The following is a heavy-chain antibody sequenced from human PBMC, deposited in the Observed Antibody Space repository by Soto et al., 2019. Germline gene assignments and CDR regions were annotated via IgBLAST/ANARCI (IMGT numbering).Heavy chain of an antibody. D-gene: IGHD6-6*01. CDR1: GFTFSSYA. Sequence: GGSLRLSCAASGFTFSSYAMSWVRQAPGKGLEWVSAISGSGGSTYYADSVKGRFTISRDNSKNTLYLQMNSLRAEDTAVYYCAKGSSSHLTRNDYYYYYMDVWGKGTTVTVSS. CDR2: ISGSGGST. CDR3: AKGSSSHLTRNDYYYYYMDV. V-gene: IGHV3-23*01. J-gene: IGHJ6*03.